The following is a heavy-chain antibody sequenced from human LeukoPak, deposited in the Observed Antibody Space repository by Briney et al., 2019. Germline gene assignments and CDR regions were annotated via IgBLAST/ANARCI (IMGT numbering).Heavy chain of an antibody. D-gene: IGHD5-12*01. Sequence: GGSLRLSCAASGFTVSTTYMNWVRQAPGKGLEWVSVIYSGGTTHYADSMKSRFTISRDNTKNTLYLQMNSLRAEDTAVYYCARFTLGGYAFDLWGQGTLVTVSS. CDR3: ARFTLGGYAFDL. CDR2: IYSGGTT. J-gene: IGHJ4*02. CDR1: GFTVSTTY. V-gene: IGHV3-53*01.